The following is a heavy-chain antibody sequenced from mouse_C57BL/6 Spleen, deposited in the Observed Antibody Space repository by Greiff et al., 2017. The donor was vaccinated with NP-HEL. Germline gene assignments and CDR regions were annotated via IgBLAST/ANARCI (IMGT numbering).Heavy chain of an antibody. Sequence: VQLQQSDAELVKPGASVKISCKVSGYTFTDHTIHWMKQRPEQGLEWIGYIYPRDGSTKYNENIKGKATLTADKSSSTAYMQLNSLTSEDSADYFCARWGYATVVASNAMDYWGQGTSVTVSS. D-gene: IGHD1-1*01. CDR3: ARWGYATVVASNAMDY. J-gene: IGHJ4*01. CDR2: IYPRDGST. CDR1: GYTFTDHT. V-gene: IGHV1-78*01.